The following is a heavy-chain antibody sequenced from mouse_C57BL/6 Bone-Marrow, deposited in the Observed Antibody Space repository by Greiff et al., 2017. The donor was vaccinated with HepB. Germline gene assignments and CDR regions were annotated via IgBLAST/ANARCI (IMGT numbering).Heavy chain of an antibody. CDR1: GYTFTSYW. V-gene: IGHV1-64*01. Sequence: VQLQQPGAELVKPGASVKLSCKASGYTFTSYWMHWVKQRPGQGLEWIGMIHPNSGSTNNNEKFKSKATLTVDKSSSTAYMQLSSLTSEDSAVYYCARSVVTNYWGQGTTLTVSS. CDR3: ARSVVTNY. CDR2: IHPNSGST. D-gene: IGHD2-2*01. J-gene: IGHJ2*01.